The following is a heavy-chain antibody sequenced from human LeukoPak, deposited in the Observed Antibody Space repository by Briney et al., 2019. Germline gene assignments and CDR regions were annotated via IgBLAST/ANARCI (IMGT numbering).Heavy chain of an antibody. D-gene: IGHD3-22*01. V-gene: IGHV3-23*01. CDR3: AKGATMIVVVNPFDY. J-gene: IGHJ4*02. CDR2: ISGSGGST. Sequence: GGSLRLSCAASGFTFTSYAMSWVRQAPGKGLEWVSAISGSGGSTYYADSVKGRFTISRDNSKNTLYLQMNSLRAEDTAVYYCAKGATMIVVVNPFDYWGQGTLVTVSS. CDR1: GFTFTSYA.